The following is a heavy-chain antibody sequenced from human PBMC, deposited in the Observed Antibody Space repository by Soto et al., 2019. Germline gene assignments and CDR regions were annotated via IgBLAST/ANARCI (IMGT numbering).Heavy chain of an antibody. CDR3: ARDREYYYDSSGNYYYHYGLDV. D-gene: IGHD3-22*01. V-gene: IGHV1-18*04. J-gene: IGHJ6*02. Sequence: QVQLVESGAEVKKPGASVKVSCKASGYTFTDYGISWVRQAPGQGLEWMGWISGYNGNTKYAQKFQGRVTMTTDTPTNTAYMELRRLRSDDTAVYYCARDREYYYDSSGNYYYHYGLDVWGQGTTVTVS. CDR1: GYTFTDYG. CDR2: ISGYNGNT.